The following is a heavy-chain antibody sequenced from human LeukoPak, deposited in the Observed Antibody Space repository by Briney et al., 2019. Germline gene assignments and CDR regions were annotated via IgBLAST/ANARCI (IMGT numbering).Heavy chain of an antibody. V-gene: IGHV4-39*02. CDR1: GGSITSSTSY. CDR2: IYYSGST. J-gene: IGHJ4*02. Sequence: PSETLSLTCTVSGGSITSSTSYWGWIRQPPGKGLEWIGTIYYSGSTYYNPSLKSRATMSVDTSKNQFSLKLSSVTAADTAVYYCARDRMVATWGPFDYWGQGTLVTVSS. CDR3: ARDRMVATWGPFDY. D-gene: IGHD5-12*01.